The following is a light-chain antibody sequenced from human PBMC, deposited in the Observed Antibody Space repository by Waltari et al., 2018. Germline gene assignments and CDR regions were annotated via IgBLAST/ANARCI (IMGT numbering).Light chain of an antibody. Sequence: QSALSQPPSASGSPGQSVPISCPVSSSDVGAYDYVSWYQQRPGKAPKVLIYEVNKRPSGVPHRFSGSKSGATASLTVSWLQAEDEADYYCASYAGGDTPYVFGTGTTVTV. CDR3: ASYAGGDTPYV. CDR2: EVN. J-gene: IGLJ1*01. V-gene: IGLV2-8*01. CDR1: SSDVGAYDY.